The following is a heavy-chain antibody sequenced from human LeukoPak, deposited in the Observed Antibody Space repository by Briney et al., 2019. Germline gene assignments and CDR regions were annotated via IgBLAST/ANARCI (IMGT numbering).Heavy chain of an antibody. CDR3: AKRGVVIRGILVIGYHTEAYHYDH. J-gene: IGHJ4*02. CDR1: GFSLSNYA. CDR2: IRERGGGT. D-gene: IGHD3-10*01. V-gene: IGHV3-23*01. Sequence: GGSLRLSCVVSGFSLSNYAMSWVRQAPGKGRGWVSVIRERGGGTYYGDSVKGRFTISRDNSLNTVYLQMNSLRAEDTAVYFCAKRGVVIRGILVIGYHTEAYHYDHWGQGTLVTVSS.